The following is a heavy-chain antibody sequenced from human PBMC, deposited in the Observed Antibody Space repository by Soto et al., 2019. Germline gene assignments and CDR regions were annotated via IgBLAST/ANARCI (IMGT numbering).Heavy chain of an antibody. V-gene: IGHV1-18*01. D-gene: IGHD1-26*01. CDR3: AGALSGSDAFDI. J-gene: IGHJ3*02. CDR2: ISAYNGNT. CDR1: GGTFSSYA. Sequence: GASVKVSCKASGGTFSSYAISWVRQAPGQGLEWMGWISAYNGNTNYAQKLQGRVTMTTDTSTSTAYMELRSLRSDDTAVYYCAGALSGSDAFDIWGQGTMVTVSS.